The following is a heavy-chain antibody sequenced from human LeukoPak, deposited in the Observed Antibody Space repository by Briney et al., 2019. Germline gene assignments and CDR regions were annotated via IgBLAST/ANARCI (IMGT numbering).Heavy chain of an antibody. CDR2: MNQDGSEI. D-gene: IGHD6-19*01. V-gene: IGHV3-7*01. CDR1: GFTFSRYW. CDR3: VGVPGWVFDL. J-gene: IGHJ2*01. Sequence: PGGSLRLSCVGSGFTFSRYWLNWVRPAPGKGLEWVANMNQDGSEIYYLHSVKGRFTTSRDDAKNTVYLQVNGLKAEDTAVYHCVGVPGWVFDLWGRGALVTVSS.